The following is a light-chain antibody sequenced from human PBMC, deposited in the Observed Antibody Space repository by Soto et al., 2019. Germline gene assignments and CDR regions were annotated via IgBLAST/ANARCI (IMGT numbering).Light chain of an antibody. J-gene: IGKJ1*01. Sequence: DIVMTQSPDSLAVSLGERATINCKSSQSVLYNSNNKNYLAWYQQKPGQPPKLLIYWASTRQSGVPDRFNGSGSGTDFTLTISSLQAEDVAVYYCQQYYSTPQTFGQGTQVEIK. V-gene: IGKV4-1*01. CDR2: WAS. CDR3: QQYYSTPQT. CDR1: QSVLYNSNNKNY.